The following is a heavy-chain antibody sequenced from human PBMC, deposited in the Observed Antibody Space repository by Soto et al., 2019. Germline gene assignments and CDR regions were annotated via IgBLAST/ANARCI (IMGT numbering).Heavy chain of an antibody. CDR1: GYTFSNYG. CDR2: ISLYSDGT. V-gene: IGHV1-18*01. D-gene: IGHD2-2*01. J-gene: IGHJ5*02. Sequence: ASVKVSCKTSGYTFSNYGITWVRQAPGQPLEWLGWISLYSDGTNYAQKFQGRVSMTTDTSTTTAYMELRSLRSDDTAVYYCARLAPAAEAWFGPWGQGTLVTVSS. CDR3: ARLAPAAEAWFGP.